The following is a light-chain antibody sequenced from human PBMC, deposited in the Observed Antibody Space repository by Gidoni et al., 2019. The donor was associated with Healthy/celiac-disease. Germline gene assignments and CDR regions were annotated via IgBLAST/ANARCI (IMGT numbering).Light chain of an antibody. Sequence: DIQMTQSPSSLSASVGDRVTITCRASQSISSYLNWYQQKPGKAPKPLSYAASSLQSGVPSRFSGSGSGTDFTLTISSLQPEDFATYYCQQSYSTPLTCGGGTKVEIK. CDR3: QQSYSTPLT. J-gene: IGKJ4*01. CDR1: QSISSY. V-gene: IGKV1-39*01. CDR2: AAS.